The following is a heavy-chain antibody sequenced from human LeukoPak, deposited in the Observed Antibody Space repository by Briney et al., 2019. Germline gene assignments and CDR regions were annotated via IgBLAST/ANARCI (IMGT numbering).Heavy chain of an antibody. D-gene: IGHD2-15*01. J-gene: IGHJ6*03. V-gene: IGHV1-69*13. CDR3: ARVLQGGTKIYYYYYYMDV. CDR2: IIPIFGTA. Sequence: GASLKVSCKASGGTFSSYAISWVRQSPGQGLEWMGGIIPIFGTANHAKKLQGRVTITADESTSTAYMELSSLRSEDTAVYYCARVLQGGTKIYYYYYYMDVWGKGTTVTVSS. CDR1: GGTFSSYA.